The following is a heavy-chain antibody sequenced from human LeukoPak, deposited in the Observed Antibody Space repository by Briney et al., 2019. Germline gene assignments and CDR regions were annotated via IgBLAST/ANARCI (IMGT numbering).Heavy chain of an antibody. CDR1: GFTFSSYW. Sequence: GGSLRLSCAASGFTFSSYWMSWVRQAPGKGLEWVANIKQDGSEKYYVDSVKGRFTISRDNAKNSLYLQMNSLRAEHTAVYYCARVPGQFGVVPLWGRWWFDPWGQGPLVTVSS. V-gene: IGHV3-7*01. CDR2: IKQDGSEK. CDR3: ARVPGQFGVVPLWGRWWFDP. D-gene: IGHD3-3*01. J-gene: IGHJ5*02.